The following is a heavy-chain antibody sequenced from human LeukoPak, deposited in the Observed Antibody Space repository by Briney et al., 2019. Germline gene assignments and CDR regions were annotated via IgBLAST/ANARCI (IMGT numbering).Heavy chain of an antibody. D-gene: IGHD2-2*01. CDR1: GYTFTSYY. CDR2: INPSGGST. J-gene: IGHJ6*04. Sequence: ASVKVSCKASGYTFTSYYMHWVRQAPGQGLEWMGIINPSGGSTSYAQKFQGRVTMTRGTSTSTVYMELSSLRSEDTAVYYCARELSSSTQTLNYYYYYGMDVWGKGTTVTVSS. V-gene: IGHV1-46*01. CDR3: ARELSSSTQTLNYYYYYGMDV.